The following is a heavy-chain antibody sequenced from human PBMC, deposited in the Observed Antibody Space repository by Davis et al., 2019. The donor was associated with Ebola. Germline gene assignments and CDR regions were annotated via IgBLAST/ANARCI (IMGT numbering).Heavy chain of an antibody. D-gene: IGHD2-15*01. CDR3: ARVVAAHLGWFDP. Sequence: PGGSLRLSCAASGFTFSSYWMSWVRQAPGKGLEWVANIKQDGSEKYYVDSVKGRFTISRDNAKNSLYLQMNSLRAEDTAVYYCARVVAAHLGWFDPWGQGTLVTVSS. J-gene: IGHJ5*02. CDR2: IKQDGSEK. CDR1: GFTFSSYW. V-gene: IGHV3-7*03.